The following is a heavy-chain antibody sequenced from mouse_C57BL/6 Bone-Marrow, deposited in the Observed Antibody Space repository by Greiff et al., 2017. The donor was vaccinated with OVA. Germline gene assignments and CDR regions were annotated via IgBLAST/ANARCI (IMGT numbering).Heavy chain of an antibody. Sequence: EVQVVESGGDLVKPGGSLKLSCAASGFTFSSYGMSWVRQTPDKRLEWVATISSGGSSTYYPDSVKGRCTIYRDKSKNTLYLQMSILKSEDTAMYYCARLCYDYALPYFDYWGQGTTLTVTS. V-gene: IGHV5-6*01. J-gene: IGHJ2*01. D-gene: IGHD2-4*01. CDR2: ISSGGSST. CDR3: ARLCYDYALPYFDY. CDR1: GFTFSSYG.